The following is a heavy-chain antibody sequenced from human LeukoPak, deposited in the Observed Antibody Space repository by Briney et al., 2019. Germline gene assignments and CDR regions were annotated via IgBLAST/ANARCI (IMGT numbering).Heavy chain of an antibody. Sequence: PGGSLRLSRAASGFTFSSYAMSWVRQAPGKGLEWVSGISGSGGSTYYADSVKGRFTISRDNSKNTLYLQMNSLRAGDTAVYYCAKEPSYYYDSSGYNWGQGTLVTVSS. J-gene: IGHJ4*02. D-gene: IGHD3-22*01. CDR3: AKEPSYYYDSSGYN. CDR2: ISGSGGST. V-gene: IGHV3-23*01. CDR1: GFTFSSYA.